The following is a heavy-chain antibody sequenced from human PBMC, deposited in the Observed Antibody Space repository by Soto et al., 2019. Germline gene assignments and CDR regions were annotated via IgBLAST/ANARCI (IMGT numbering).Heavy chain of an antibody. D-gene: IGHD2-15*01. CDR2: TSVYNGNT. J-gene: IGHJ4*02. V-gene: IGHV1-18*01. Sequence: QVQLVQSGAEVKKPGASVKVSWKASGYTFSSYGISWVRQAPGQGLEWMGWTSVYNGNTNDAQKFQGRVTVTTDTSTSTAYMELRSLRSDDTAVYYCARDERDTCSGGNCYYFDYWGQGTLVTVSP. CDR3: ARDERDTCSGGNCYYFDY. CDR1: GYTFSSYG.